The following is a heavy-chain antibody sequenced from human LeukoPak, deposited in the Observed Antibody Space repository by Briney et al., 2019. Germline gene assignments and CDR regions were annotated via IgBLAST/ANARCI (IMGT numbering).Heavy chain of an antibody. CDR1: GFTFSSYS. V-gene: IGHV3-48*01. J-gene: IGHJ6*03. CDR2: ISSSSSTI. Sequence: GGSLRLSCASSGFTFSSYSMNWVRQAPGKGLEWVSYISSSSSTIYYADSVKGRFTISRDNAKNSLYLQMNSLRAEDTAVYYCARQQYYYDSSGYFYCYYIDVWGKGTTVTFS. D-gene: IGHD3-22*01. CDR3: ARQQYYYDSSGYFYCYYIDV.